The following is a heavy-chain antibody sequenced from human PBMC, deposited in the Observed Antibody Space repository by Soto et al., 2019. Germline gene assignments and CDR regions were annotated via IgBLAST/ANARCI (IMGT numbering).Heavy chain of an antibody. CDR3: ARDNDRLQLGGNYYYILDV. CDR2: IIPLFRTP. CDR1: GGTFSSSA. V-gene: IGHV1-69*12. J-gene: IGHJ6*02. D-gene: IGHD1-1*01. Sequence: QVQLVQSGAEMKEPGSSVKVSCKTSGGTFSSSAISWLRQAPGQGLEWMGGIIPLFRTPDYAQKFQGRVTIDADESTSTAYMELSSLRYEDTAVYYCARDNDRLQLGGNYYYILDVWGQGTTITVSS.